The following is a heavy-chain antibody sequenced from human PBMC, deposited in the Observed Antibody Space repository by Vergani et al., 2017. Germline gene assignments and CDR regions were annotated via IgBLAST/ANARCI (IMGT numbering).Heavy chain of an antibody. Sequence: QVQLVQSGAEVKKPGASVKVPCKVSGYTFTGYYMHWVRQAPGQGLEWMGRINPNSGGTNYAKKFQGRVPMTRDTSISTAYMELSRLRSDDTAVDYCARDAESGLGATYYFDYWGQGTLVTVSS. J-gene: IGHJ4*02. CDR2: INPNSGGT. D-gene: IGHD1-26*01. V-gene: IGHV1-2*06. CDR1: GYTFTGYY. CDR3: ARDAESGLGATYYFDY.